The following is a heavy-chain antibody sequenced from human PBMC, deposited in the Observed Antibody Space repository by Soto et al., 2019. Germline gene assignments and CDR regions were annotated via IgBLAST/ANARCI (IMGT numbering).Heavy chain of an antibody. Sequence: SGGSLRLSCAASGFTFSSYAMSWVRQAPGKGPEWVSAISGSGGSTHYADSVKGRFTISRDNSKNTLFLQMNSLRVDDTAVYYCAKGNDYYYDSSGYYETSWGQGTLVTVSS. CDR1: GFTFSSYA. V-gene: IGHV3-23*01. CDR2: ISGSGGST. CDR3: AKGNDYYYDSSGYYETS. D-gene: IGHD3-22*01. J-gene: IGHJ5*02.